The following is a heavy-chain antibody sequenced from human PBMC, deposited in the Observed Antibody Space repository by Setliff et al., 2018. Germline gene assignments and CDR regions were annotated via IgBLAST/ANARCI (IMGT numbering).Heavy chain of an antibody. J-gene: IGHJ3*02. CDR1: GYTFTSYY. D-gene: IGHD1-26*01. CDR2: INTSAGST. V-gene: IGHV1-46*01. CDR3: ARDRRTYSGSFYQSDAFNI. Sequence: GASVKVSCKASGYTFTSYYMHWVRQAPGQGLEWMGLINTSAGSTSNAQKFQGRITMTRDTSTSTIYMELSSLRSDDTAVYYCARDRRTYSGSFYQSDAFNIWGQGTTVTV.